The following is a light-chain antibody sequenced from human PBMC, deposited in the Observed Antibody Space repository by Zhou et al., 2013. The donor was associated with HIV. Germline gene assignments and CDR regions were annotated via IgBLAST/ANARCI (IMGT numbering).Light chain of an antibody. J-gene: IGKJ4*01. CDR1: QSVGSY. CDR2: DAS. CDR3: QQYGTSLT. V-gene: IGKV3-20*01. Sequence: DIVLTQSPGTLSLSPGERATLSCRASQSVGSYLAWYQQIPGQAPRLVIYDASTRATGIPDRFSGSGSGTDFSLIISRLEPEDFAVYYCQQYGTSLTFGGGTKVEIK.